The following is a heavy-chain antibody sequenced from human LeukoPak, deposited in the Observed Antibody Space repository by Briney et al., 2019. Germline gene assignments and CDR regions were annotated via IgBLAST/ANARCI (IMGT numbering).Heavy chain of an antibody. CDR3: ARGAKRGYSYGYLGY. CDR2: ISVSGGST. D-gene: IGHD5-18*01. CDR1: GFTFSGYA. J-gene: IGHJ4*02. Sequence: GGSLRLSCAASGFTFSGYAMSWVRQAPGKGLEWVSAISVSGGSTYYADSVKGRFTISRDNSKNTLYLQMNSLRAEDTAVYYCARGAKRGYSYGYLGYWGQGTLVTVSS. V-gene: IGHV3-23*01.